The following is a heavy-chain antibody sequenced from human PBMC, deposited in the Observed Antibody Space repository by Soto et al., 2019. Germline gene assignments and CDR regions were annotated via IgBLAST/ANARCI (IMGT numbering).Heavy chain of an antibody. D-gene: IGHD3-3*01. CDR3: ARGPRITIFGVVTVPPDY. CDR1: GFTFSSYS. CDR2: ISSSSSYI. V-gene: IGHV3-21*01. Sequence: EVQLVESGGGLVKPGGSLRLSCAASGFTFSSYSMNWVRQAPGKGLEWVSSISSSSSYIYYADSVKGRFTISRDNAKNSLYLQMNSLSAEDTAVYYCARGPRITIFGVVTVPPDYWGQGTLVTVSS. J-gene: IGHJ4*02.